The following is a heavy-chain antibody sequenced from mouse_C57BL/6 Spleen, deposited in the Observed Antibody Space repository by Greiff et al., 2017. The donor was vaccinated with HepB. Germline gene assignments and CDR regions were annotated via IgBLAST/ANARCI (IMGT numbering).Heavy chain of an antibody. V-gene: IGHV5-4*01. CDR1: GFTFSSYA. CDR2: ISDGGSYT. CDR3: ARDEGGLLRYGAMDY. J-gene: IGHJ4*01. D-gene: IGHD1-1*01. Sequence: EVMLVESGGGLVKPGGSLKLSCAASGFTFSSYAMSWVRQTPEKRLEWVATISDGGSYTYYPDNVKGRFTISRDNAKNHLYLQMSHLKSEDTAMYYCARDEGGLLRYGAMDYWGQGTSVTVSS.